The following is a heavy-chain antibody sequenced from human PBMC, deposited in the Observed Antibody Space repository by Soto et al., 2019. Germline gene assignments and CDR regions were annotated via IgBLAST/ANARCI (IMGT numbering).Heavy chain of an antibody. CDR2: IDPRDSYS. CDR3: ARPSTGFCTKTTCQHDFGMDV. CDR1: GYTFSAFW. V-gene: IGHV5-10-1*01. D-gene: IGHD2-8*01. Sequence: PGESLKISCQASGYTFSAFWITWVRQMPGKGLEWMATIDPRDSYSNYSLSFQGHVTISADKSIGSAYLHWSTLEASDTAIYYCARPSTGFCTKTTCQHDFGMDVWGQGTT. J-gene: IGHJ6*02.